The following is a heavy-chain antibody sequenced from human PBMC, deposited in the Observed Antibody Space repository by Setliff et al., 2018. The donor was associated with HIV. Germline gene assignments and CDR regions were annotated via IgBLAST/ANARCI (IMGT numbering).Heavy chain of an antibody. Sequence: GGSLRLSCAASGFIFDDYGMSWVRQAPGQGLEWVSGINWKGDTRSYAVSMKGRFTISRDNAKNSLYLEMNSLRVEDTAVYYCARLRLYNSALDYWGQGTLVTVSS. D-gene: IGHD3-10*01. V-gene: IGHV3-20*04. CDR2: INWKGDTR. CDR1: GFIFDDYG. CDR3: ARLRLYNSALDY. J-gene: IGHJ4*02.